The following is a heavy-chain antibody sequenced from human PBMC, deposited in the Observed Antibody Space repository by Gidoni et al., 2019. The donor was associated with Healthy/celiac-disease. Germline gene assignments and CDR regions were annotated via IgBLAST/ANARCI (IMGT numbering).Heavy chain of an antibody. V-gene: IGHV3-33*01. CDR2: IWYDGSNK. CDR3: ARDHSSSWYRMDWFDP. CDR1: GFTFSSYG. D-gene: IGHD6-13*01. J-gene: IGHJ5*02. Sequence: QVQLVESGGGVVQPGRSLRLSCAASGFTFSSYGMHWVRQAPGKGLEWVSVIWYDGSNKYYADYVKGRFTIARDNSKNTLYLQMNSLRAEDTAVYYCARDHSSSWYRMDWFDPWGQGTLVTVSS.